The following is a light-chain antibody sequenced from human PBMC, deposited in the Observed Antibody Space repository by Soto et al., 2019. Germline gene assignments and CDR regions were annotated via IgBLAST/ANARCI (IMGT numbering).Light chain of an antibody. CDR2: EVS. Sequence: QSVLTQPASVSGSPGQSITISCTGTSSGVGNYNLVSWYQQDPGKAPKLMIYEVSKRPSGVSNRFFGSKSGNTASLTISGLQAEDEADYYCCSYAGGSTYVFGTGTKVTVL. CDR1: SSGVGNYNL. V-gene: IGLV2-23*02. CDR3: CSYAGGSTYV. J-gene: IGLJ1*01.